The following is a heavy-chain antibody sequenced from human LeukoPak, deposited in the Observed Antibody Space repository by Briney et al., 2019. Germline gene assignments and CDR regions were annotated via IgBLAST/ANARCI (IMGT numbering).Heavy chain of an antibody. CDR1: GYSFATYW. J-gene: IGHJ4*02. CDR3: ARPPSRGYSSSFEY. D-gene: IGHD2-2*03. V-gene: IGHV5-51*01. CDR2: IYPDESNI. Sequence: GESLKISCKGSGYSFATYWIAWVRQMPGKGRDWMGIIYPDESNIRYSPPFQGQVTISADKSISTAYLQWSSLKASDTAIYYCARPPSRGYSSSFEYWGQGTLVTVSS.